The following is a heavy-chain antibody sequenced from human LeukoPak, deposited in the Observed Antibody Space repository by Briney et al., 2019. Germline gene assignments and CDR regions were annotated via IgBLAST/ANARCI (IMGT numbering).Heavy chain of an antibody. J-gene: IGHJ4*02. CDR2: ISGSGGST. V-gene: IGHV3-23*01. Sequence: TGGSLRLSCAASGFTFSSFAMNWVRQAPGKGLEWVSAISGSGGSTYYADSVKGRFTISRDNSKNTLYLQMYSLRAEDTAVYYCAKEVTWGTEDYFDYWGQGTLVTVSS. CDR1: GFTFSSFA. D-gene: IGHD7-27*01. CDR3: AKEVTWGTEDYFDY.